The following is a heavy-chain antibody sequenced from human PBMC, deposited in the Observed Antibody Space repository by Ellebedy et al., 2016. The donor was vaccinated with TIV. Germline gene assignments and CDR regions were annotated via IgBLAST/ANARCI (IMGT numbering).Heavy chain of an antibody. J-gene: IGHJ4*02. CDR2: ISGSCGST. V-gene: IGHV3-23*01. CDR3: AKDRLGNQGTGRDILTGHTTAFDY. Sequence: GESLKISCAASGFTFSSYAMSWVRQAPGKGLEWVSAISGSCGSTYYADSVKGRFTISRDNSKNTLYLQMNSLRAEDTAVYYCAKDRLGNQGTGRDILTGHTTAFDYWGQGTLVTVSS. D-gene: IGHD3-9*01. CDR1: GFTFSSYA.